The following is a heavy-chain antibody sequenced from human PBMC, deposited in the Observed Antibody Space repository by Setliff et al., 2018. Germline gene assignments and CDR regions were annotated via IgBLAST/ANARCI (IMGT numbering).Heavy chain of an antibody. CDR3: ARGRDFWSGYLVY. Sequence: GESLKISCKGSGYSFTSYWIGWVRQMPGKGLEWMGWINAGNGNTKYSQKFQGRVTITRDTSASTAYMELSSLRSDDTAVYYCARGRDFWSGYLVYWGQGTLVTVSS. D-gene: IGHD3-3*01. CDR1: GYSFTSYW. V-gene: IGHV1-3*01. J-gene: IGHJ4*02. CDR2: INAGNGNT.